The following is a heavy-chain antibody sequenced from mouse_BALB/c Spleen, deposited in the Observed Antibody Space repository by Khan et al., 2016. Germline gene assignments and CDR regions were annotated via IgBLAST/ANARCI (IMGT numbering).Heavy chain of an antibody. CDR2: IYPGDGDT. J-gene: IGHJ2*01. CDR3: ASYDGSSYDYLDC. V-gene: IGHV1-87*01. Sequence: QVQLQQSGAELARPGASVKLSCKASGYTFTSYWMQWVKQRPGQGLEWIGAIYPGDGDTRYTQKFKGKATLTADKSSSTAYMQLSSLASEDSAVYYWASYDGSSYDYLDCWGQGTTLTVSS. D-gene: IGHD1-1*01. CDR1: GYTFTSYW.